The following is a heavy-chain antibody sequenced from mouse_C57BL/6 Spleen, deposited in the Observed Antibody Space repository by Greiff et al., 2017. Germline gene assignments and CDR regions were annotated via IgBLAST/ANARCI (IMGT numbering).Heavy chain of an antibody. J-gene: IGHJ2*01. Sequence: QVQLQQPGAELVKPGASVKLSCKASGYTFTSYWMHWVKQRPGQGLEWIGMIHPTSGSTNYNEKFKGKATLTVDKSSSTAYMQLSSLTSEDSAVDYCARGHYDFDYWGQGTTLTVSS. CDR3: ARGHYDFDY. V-gene: IGHV1-64*01. CDR1: GYTFTSYW. CDR2: IHPTSGST. D-gene: IGHD1-2*01.